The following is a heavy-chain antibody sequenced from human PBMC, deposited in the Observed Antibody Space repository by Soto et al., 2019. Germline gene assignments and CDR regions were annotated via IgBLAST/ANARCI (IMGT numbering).Heavy chain of an antibody. CDR1: GFSLSTSGVG. V-gene: IGHV2-5*02. D-gene: IGHD1-26*01. Sequence: QITLKESGPALVKPTQTLTLTCSFSGFSLSTSGVGVGWVRQAPGKALEWLTLFYWDDDRRYNPSLQSRLTFAKDTSRNQVVLTMTNMDPVDTATYYCAHGSSIVGAPAFDYWGQGILVTVSS. J-gene: IGHJ4*02. CDR3: AHGSSIVGAPAFDY. CDR2: FYWDDDR.